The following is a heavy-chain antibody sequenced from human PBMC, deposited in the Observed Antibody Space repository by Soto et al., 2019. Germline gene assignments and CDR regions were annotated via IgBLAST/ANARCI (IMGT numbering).Heavy chain of an antibody. CDR3: ANRFFGSGSTPGEFDV. CDR2: ITSSGNGT. J-gene: IGHJ3*01. Sequence: EVQLLESGGGLVQPGGSLRLSCAASGFTFSNYAMSWVRQAPGKGPEWVSFITSSGNGTYYERSVKGRFTISRDNSKNTLSVPMNHLRAADTAISYCANRFFGSGSTPGEFDVWGQGTMVTVSS. D-gene: IGHD3-10*01. CDR1: GFTFSNYA. V-gene: IGHV3-23*05.